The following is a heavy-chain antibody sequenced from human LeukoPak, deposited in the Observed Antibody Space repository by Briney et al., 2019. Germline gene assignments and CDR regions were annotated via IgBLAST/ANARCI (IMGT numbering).Heavy chain of an antibody. V-gene: IGHV1-69*05. Sequence: ASVKVSCKASGGTFSSYAISWVRQAPGQGLEWMGGIIPIFGTANYAQKFQGRVTITTDESTSTAYMELSSLRSEDTAVCYCARSLVNLAYCGGDCDAFDIWGQGTMVTVSS. J-gene: IGHJ3*02. CDR2: IIPIFGTA. D-gene: IGHD2-21*02. CDR1: GGTFSSYA. CDR3: ARSLVNLAYCGGDCDAFDI.